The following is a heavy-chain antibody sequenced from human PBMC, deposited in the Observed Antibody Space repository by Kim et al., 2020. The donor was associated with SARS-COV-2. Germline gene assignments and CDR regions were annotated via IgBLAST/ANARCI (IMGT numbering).Heavy chain of an antibody. J-gene: IGHJ4*02. V-gene: IGHV1-3*01. CDR3: ARGPLDSSGFYTYFFDY. D-gene: IGHD3-22*01. Sequence: KFQGRVTITRDTSASTANMELSGLRSEDTAVYYCARGPLDSSGFYTYFFDYWGQGTLVTVSS.